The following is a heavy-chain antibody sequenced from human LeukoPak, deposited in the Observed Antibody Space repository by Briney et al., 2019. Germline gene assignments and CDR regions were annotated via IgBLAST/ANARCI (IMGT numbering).Heavy chain of an antibody. J-gene: IGHJ5*02. Sequence: NSGGSLRLSCAASGFTFSDYYMSWIRQAPGKGLEWDSYISSSSSYTNYADSVKCRFTISRDNARNSLYLQMNSLRAEDTAVYYCARSPRYCSSTSCQGGNWFDPWGQGTLVTVSS. V-gene: IGHV3-11*03. CDR1: GFTFSDYY. CDR3: ARSPRYCSSTSCQGGNWFDP. D-gene: IGHD2-2*01. CDR2: ISSSSSYT.